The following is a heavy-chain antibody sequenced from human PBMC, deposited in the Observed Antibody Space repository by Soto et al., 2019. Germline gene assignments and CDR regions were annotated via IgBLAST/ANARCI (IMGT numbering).Heavy chain of an antibody. J-gene: IGHJ4*02. CDR1: GFAFPTYA. CDR3: ARAGRSKGPWGGGFEH. D-gene: IGHD3-16*01. CDR2: ITSSGGAT. Sequence: EVRLLESGGGLVQPGGSLRLSCAASGFAFPTYAINWVRQAPGKGLEWVSSITSSGGATYYADSVKGRFTISRDNSKKRVFVQRTGRGGGGTAGYCRARAGRSKGPWGGGFEHWGQGTLVPVSS. V-gene: IGHV3-23*01.